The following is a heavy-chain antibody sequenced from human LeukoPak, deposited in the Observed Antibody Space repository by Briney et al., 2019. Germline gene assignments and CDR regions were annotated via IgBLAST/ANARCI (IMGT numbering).Heavy chain of an antibody. J-gene: IGHJ6*02. Sequence: SQTLSLTCAISGDSVSSNSAAWNWIRQSPSRGLEWLGRTYYRSKWYNDYAVSVKSRITINPDTSKNQSSLQLNSVTPEDTAVYYCARDLFPITGTTNYYYYGMDVWGQGTTVTVSS. CDR2: TYYRSKWYN. V-gene: IGHV6-1*01. CDR3: ARDLFPITGTTNYYYYGMDV. CDR1: GDSVSSNSAA. D-gene: IGHD1-7*01.